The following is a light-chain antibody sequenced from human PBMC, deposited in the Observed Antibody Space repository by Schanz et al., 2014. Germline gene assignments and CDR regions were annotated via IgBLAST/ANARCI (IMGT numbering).Light chain of an antibody. V-gene: IGKV3-20*01. CDR2: GAS. J-gene: IGKJ2*02. Sequence: ENVLTQSPGTLSLSPGEGATLSCRASQSVTSNYLTWYQQKPGQAPRLLIYGASTRATGIPDRFSGSGSGTDFTLTINRLEPEDFAVYYCQQYGSSPCTFGQGTKLEIK. CDR3: QQYGSSPCT. CDR1: QSVTSNY.